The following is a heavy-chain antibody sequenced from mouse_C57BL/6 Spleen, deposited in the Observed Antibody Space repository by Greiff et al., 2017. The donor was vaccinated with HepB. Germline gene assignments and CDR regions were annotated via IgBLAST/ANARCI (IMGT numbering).Heavy chain of an antibody. CDR3: ARDIYYGFAY. Sequence: EVKLVESGGGLVKPGGSLKLSCAASGFTFSDYGMHWVRQAPEKGLEWVAYISSGSSTIYYADTVKGRFTISRDNAKNTLFLQMTSLRSEDTALCYCARDIYYGFAYWGQGTLVTVSA. J-gene: IGHJ3*01. D-gene: IGHD2-1*01. CDR2: ISSGSSTI. CDR1: GFTFSDYG. V-gene: IGHV5-17*01.